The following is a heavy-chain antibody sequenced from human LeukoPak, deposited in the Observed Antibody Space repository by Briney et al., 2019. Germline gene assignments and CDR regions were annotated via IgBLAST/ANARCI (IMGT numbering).Heavy chain of an antibody. D-gene: IGHD4-17*01. CDR2: IYYSGTT. Sequence: PSETLSLTCTVSGGSISYYYWSWIRQSPGKGLEWIGYIYYSGTTNYNPSLKSRVTISVDTSKNQFSLQLRSVTAADTAVYYCAREDPQTTVPEGMDVWGQGTTVTVS. CDR1: GGSISYYY. V-gene: IGHV4-59*01. J-gene: IGHJ6*02. CDR3: AREDPQTTVPEGMDV.